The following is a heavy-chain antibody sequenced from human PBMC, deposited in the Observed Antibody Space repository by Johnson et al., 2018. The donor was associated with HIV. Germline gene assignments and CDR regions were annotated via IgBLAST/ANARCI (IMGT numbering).Heavy chain of an antibody. CDR2: ISYHGGTK. CDR1: GFTFSNYG. D-gene: IGHD3-10*01. V-gene: IGHV3-30*18. CDR3: AKGREGIKAFDI. Sequence: QVQLVESGGGVVQPGRSLRLSCAASGFTFSNYGMHWVRQAPGKGLEWVAVISYHGGTKYSADSVKGRFTISRDNSKDTLYLQMNSLRAEDTAVYYCAKGREGIKAFDIWGQGTMVTVSS. J-gene: IGHJ3*02.